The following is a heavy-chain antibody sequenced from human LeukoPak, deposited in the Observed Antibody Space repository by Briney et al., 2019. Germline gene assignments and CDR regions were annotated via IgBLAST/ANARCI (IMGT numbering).Heavy chain of an antibody. D-gene: IGHD2-8*02. V-gene: IGHV4-59*03. CDR3: VLAPHTGSPKGAFEI. Sequence: PSETLSLTCTVSGVSISGYYWTWIRQPPGKGPEWIGYIYKPVKANYNPSRTNYNSFLKSRVSMSVDTSRHQFSLRLTSVTAADTAVYYCVLAPHTGSPKGAFEIWGQGTMVTVSS. J-gene: IGHJ3*02. CDR2: IYKPVKANYNPSRT. CDR1: GVSISGYY.